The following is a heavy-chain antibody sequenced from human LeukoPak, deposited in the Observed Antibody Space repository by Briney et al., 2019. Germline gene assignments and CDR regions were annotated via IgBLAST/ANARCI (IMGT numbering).Heavy chain of an antibody. Sequence: SETLSLTCTVSGGSISSSGYYWGWIRQPPGKGLEWIGYIYYSGSTNYNPSLKSRVTISVDTSKNQFSLKLNSVTAADTAVYYCATRPTYCSGGSCYRYFDYWGQGTLVTVSS. D-gene: IGHD2-15*01. CDR1: GGSISSSGYY. V-gene: IGHV4-61*05. CDR2: IYYSGST. J-gene: IGHJ4*02. CDR3: ATRPTYCSGGSCYRYFDY.